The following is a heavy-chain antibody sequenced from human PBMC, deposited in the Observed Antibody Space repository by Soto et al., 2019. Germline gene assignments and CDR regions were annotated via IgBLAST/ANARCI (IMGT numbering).Heavy chain of an antibody. V-gene: IGHV4-61*01. Sequence: QVRLQESGPGLVKPSETLSLSCLVSGDSVGNGPYYWSWIRQSPGEGLEWLAYIYYSGSTHVNPSRESRVNISIDMSKNQFFLELRSVTAADAAVYFCARVGSSCHSGGCYYYYGLGVWGQGTTVAISS. CDR1: GDSVGNGPYY. D-gene: IGHD1-26*01. CDR3: ARVGSSCHSGGCYYYYGLGV. J-gene: IGHJ6*02. CDR2: IYYSGST.